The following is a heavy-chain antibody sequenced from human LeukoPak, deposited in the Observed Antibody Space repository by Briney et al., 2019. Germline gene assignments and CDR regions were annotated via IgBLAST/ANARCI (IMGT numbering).Heavy chain of an antibody. CDR3: ARDTLGGVGATNWFDP. CDR1: GFTFTSYG. CDR2: ISAYNGNT. J-gene: IGHJ5*02. V-gene: IGHV1-18*01. Sequence: GGSLRLSCAASGFTFTSYGISWVRQAPGQGLEWMGWISAYNGNTNYAQKLQGRVTMTTDTSTSTAYMELRSLRSDDTAVYYCARDTLGGVGATNWFDPWGQGTLVTVSS. D-gene: IGHD1-26*01.